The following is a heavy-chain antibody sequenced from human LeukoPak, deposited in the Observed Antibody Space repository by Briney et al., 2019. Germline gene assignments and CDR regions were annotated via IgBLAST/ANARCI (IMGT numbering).Heavy chain of an antibody. CDR1: GFTFSSYG. J-gene: IGHJ6*02. CDR2: IWYDGSNK. V-gene: IGHV3-33*01. CDR3: AREVGATDHYYYYGMDV. D-gene: IGHD1-26*01. Sequence: PGRSLRLSCAASGFTFSSYGMHWVRRAPGKGLEWVAVIWYDGSNKYYADSVKGRFTISRDNSKNTLYLQMNSLRAEDTAVYYCAREVGATDHYYYYGMDVWGQGTTVTVSS.